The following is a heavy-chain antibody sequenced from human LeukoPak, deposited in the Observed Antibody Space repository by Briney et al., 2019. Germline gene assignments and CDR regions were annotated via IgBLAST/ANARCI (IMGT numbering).Heavy chain of an antibody. Sequence: GASVKVSCKASGYTFTSYYVHWVRQAPGQGLEWMGWINPDSGGTNYAQKFQDRVTMTRDTSISTAYMELSRLKSDDTAVYYCAREFGSGYDYVFDYWGQGTLVTVSS. CDR3: AREFGSGYDYVFDY. J-gene: IGHJ4*02. CDR2: INPDSGGT. D-gene: IGHD5-12*01. V-gene: IGHV1-2*02. CDR1: GYTFTSYY.